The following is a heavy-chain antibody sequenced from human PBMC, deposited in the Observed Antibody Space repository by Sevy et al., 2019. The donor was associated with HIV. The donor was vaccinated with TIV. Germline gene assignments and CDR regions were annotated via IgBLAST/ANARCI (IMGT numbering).Heavy chain of an antibody. Sequence: GGSLRLSCAASGFTFSSYAMSWVRQAPGKGLEWVSAISGSGGSTYYADSVKGQFTISRDNSKNTLYLQMNSLRAEDTAVYYCAKDLRDYVQAPDYWGQGTLVTVSS. CDR1: GFTFSSYA. V-gene: IGHV3-23*01. CDR3: AKDLRDYVQAPDY. CDR2: ISGSGGST. D-gene: IGHD4-17*01. J-gene: IGHJ4*02.